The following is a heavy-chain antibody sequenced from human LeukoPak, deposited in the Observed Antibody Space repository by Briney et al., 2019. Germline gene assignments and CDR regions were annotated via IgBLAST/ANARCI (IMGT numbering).Heavy chain of an antibody. V-gene: IGHV2-26*01. J-gene: IGHJ4*02. D-gene: IGHD5-18*01. CDR1: GFSLSNARMG. CDR2: IFSNDEK. Sequence: SGPTPVKPTETLTLTCTVSGFSLSNARMGVSWIRQPPGKALEWLARIFSNDEKSYSTSLKSRLTISKDTSKSQVVLTMTNMDPVDTATYYCARIYVDTAMFQGDYFDYWGQGTLVTVSS. CDR3: ARIYVDTAMFQGDYFDY.